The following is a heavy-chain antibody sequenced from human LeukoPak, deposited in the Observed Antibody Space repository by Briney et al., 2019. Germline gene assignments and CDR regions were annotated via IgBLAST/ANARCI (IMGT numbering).Heavy chain of an antibody. D-gene: IGHD4-17*01. CDR3: ARGGGRNDDGDLLDY. J-gene: IGHJ4*02. CDR2: INHSGST. CDR1: GGSFSGYY. V-gene: IGHV4-34*01. Sequence: SETLSLTCAVYGGSFSGYYWSWIRHPPGKGLEWIGEINHSGSTNYNPSLKSRVTISVDTSKNQFSLKLNSVTAADTAVYYCARGGGRNDDGDLLDYWGQGTLVTVSS.